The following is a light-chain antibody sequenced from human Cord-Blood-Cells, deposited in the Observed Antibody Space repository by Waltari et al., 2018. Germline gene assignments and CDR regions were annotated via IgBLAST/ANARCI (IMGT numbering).Light chain of an antibody. CDR3: QQYNNWWT. J-gene: IGKJ1*01. V-gene: IGKV3-15*01. CDR2: GAS. Sequence: EIVMTQSPATPSVSPGQRAPLSCRASQSVSSNLVWYQQKPGQAPRLLIYGASTRATGIPARCSGSGSGTEFTLTISSLQSEDFAVYYCQQYNNWWTFGQGTKVEIK. CDR1: QSVSSN.